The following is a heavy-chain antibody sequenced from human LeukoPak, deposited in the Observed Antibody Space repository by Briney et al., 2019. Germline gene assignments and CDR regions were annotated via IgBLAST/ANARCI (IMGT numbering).Heavy chain of an antibody. CDR2: IKYDGNEK. CDR3: VRESFSRGDFN. D-gene: IGHD7-27*01. Sequence: GGSLRLSCAASGFTFSSYAMSWVRQAPGKGLEWVATIKYDGNEKFYVGSVRGRFTISRDNAKNSLYLQMNSLTAEDTAIYYCVRESFSRGDFNWGQGTLVSVSS. J-gene: IGHJ4*02. CDR1: GFTFSSYA. V-gene: IGHV3-7*01.